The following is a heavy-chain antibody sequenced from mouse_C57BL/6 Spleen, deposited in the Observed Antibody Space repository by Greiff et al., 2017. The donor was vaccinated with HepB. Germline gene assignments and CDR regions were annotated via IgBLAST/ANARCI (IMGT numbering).Heavy chain of an antibody. CDR3: ARVEGGYWYFDV. CDR1: GYSITSGYD. CDR2: ISYSGST. D-gene: IGHD1-1*02. V-gene: IGHV3-1*01. Sequence: VQLKESGPGMVKPSQSLSLTCTVTGYSITSGYDWHWIRHFPGNKLEWMGYISYSGSTNYNPSLKSRISITHDTSKNHFFLKLNSVTTEDTATDYCARVEGGYWYFDVWGTGTTVTVSS. J-gene: IGHJ1*03.